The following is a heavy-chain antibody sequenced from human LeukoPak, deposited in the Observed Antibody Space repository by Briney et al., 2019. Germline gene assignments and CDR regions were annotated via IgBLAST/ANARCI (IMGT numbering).Heavy chain of an antibody. J-gene: IGHJ4*02. CDR1: GGSISSSSYY. V-gene: IGHV4-39*07. CDR3: ARFPSLYSSSIVY. D-gene: IGHD6-6*01. CDR2: IYYSGST. Sequence: SETLSLTCTVSGGSISSSSYYWGWIRQPPGKGLEWIGSIYYSGSTNYNPSLKSRVTISVDTSKNQFSLKLSSVTAADTAVYYCARFPSLYSSSIVYWGQGTLVTVSS.